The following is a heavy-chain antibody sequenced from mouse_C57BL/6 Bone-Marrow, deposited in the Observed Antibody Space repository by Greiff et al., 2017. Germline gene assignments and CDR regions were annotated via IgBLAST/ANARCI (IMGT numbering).Heavy chain of an antibody. CDR3: TTRATVVAPGFAY. Sequence: QVQLKESGAELVRPGASVTLSCKASGYTFTDYEMHWVKQTPVHGLEWIGAIDPETGGTAYNQKFKGKAILTADKSSSTAYMELRSLTSEASAVYYCTTRATVVAPGFAYWGQGTLVTVSA. CDR2: IDPETGGT. J-gene: IGHJ3*01. D-gene: IGHD1-1*01. V-gene: IGHV1-15*01. CDR1: GYTFTDYE.